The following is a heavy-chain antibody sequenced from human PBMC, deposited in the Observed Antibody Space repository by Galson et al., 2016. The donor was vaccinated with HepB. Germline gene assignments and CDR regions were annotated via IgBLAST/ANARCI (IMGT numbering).Heavy chain of an antibody. CDR1: GFTFNNYA. V-gene: IGHV3-23*01. CDR3: ARDSGLLCSGDNCLRGSFDS. D-gene: IGHD2-15*01. CDR2: ITSGGTT. Sequence: SLRLSCAASGFTFNNYAMNWVRQAPGRGLEWVSSITSGGTTYYADSVKGRFTISRDNSKNTQYLQIGSLRAEATALNCCARDSGLLCSGDNCLRGSFDSWGQGSLVTVSS. J-gene: IGHJ4*02.